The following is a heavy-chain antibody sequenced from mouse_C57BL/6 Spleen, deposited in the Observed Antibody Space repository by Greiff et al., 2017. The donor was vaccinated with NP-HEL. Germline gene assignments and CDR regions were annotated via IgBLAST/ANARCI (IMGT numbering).Heavy chain of an antibody. D-gene: IGHD1-1*01. V-gene: IGHV5-6*01. Sequence: EVMLVESGGDLVKPGGSLKLSCAASGFTFSSYGMSWVRQTPDKRLEWVATISSGGSYTYYPDSVKGRFTISRDNAKNTLYLQMSSLKSEDTAMYYCARDYGSSFPWFAYWGQGTLVTVSA. CDR1: GFTFSSYG. CDR2: ISSGGSYT. CDR3: ARDYGSSFPWFAY. J-gene: IGHJ3*01.